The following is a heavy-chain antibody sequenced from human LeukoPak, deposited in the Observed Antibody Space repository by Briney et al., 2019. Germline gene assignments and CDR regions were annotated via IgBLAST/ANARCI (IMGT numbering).Heavy chain of an antibody. D-gene: IGHD3-10*01. J-gene: IGHJ4*02. V-gene: IGHV4-30-2*01. CDR3: VIEEGYYGSGSLDY. CDR1: GGSISSGGYY. CDR2: IYHSGST. Sequence: SQTLSLTCTVSGGSISSGGYYWSWIRQPPGKGLEWIGYIYHSGSTYYNPSLKSRVTISVDRSKNQFSLKLSSVTAADTAVYYCVIEEGYYGSGSLDYWGQGTLATVSS.